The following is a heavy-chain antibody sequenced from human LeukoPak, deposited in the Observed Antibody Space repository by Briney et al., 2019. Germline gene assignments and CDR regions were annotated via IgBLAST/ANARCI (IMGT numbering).Heavy chain of an antibody. V-gene: IGHV3-53*01. D-gene: IGHD6-13*01. Sequence: GGSLRLSCAASGFTFSNAWMSWVRQAPGKGLEWVSVIYSGGSTYYADSVKGRFTISRDNSKNTLYLQMNSLRAEDTAVYYCARVGYSSSWGNYWGQGTLVTVSS. CDR1: GFTFSNAW. J-gene: IGHJ4*02. CDR2: IYSGGST. CDR3: ARVGYSSSWGNY.